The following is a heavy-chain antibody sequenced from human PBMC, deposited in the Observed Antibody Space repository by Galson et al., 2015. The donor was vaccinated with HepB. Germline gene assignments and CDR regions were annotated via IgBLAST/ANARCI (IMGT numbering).Heavy chain of an antibody. D-gene: IGHD3-9*01. CDR2: IWNDGTNK. Sequence: SLRLSCAGSGFSFSDFGLYWVRQAPGKGLEWVAYIWNDGTNKYYPDSVKGRFTISRDNSKNTVDLQMNSLRAEDTALYYCVRENHRLTWQALDYWGQGTLVTVSS. J-gene: IGHJ4*02. CDR3: VRENHRLTWQALDY. V-gene: IGHV3-33*01. CDR1: GFSFSDFG.